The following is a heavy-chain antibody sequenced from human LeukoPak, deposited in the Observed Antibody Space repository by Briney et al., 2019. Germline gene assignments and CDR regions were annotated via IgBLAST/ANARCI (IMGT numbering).Heavy chain of an antibody. J-gene: IGHJ3*02. CDR1: GFTFSSYG. Sequence: GGSLRLSCAASGFTFSSYGMHWVRQAPGKGLEWVAFIRYDGSNKYYADSVKGRFTIPRDNSKNTLYLQMNSLRAEDTAVYYCARVRVGDYVWGSYRYDAFDIWGQGTMVTVSS. CDR2: IRYDGSNK. D-gene: IGHD3-16*02. V-gene: IGHV3-30*02. CDR3: ARVRVGDYVWGSYRYDAFDI.